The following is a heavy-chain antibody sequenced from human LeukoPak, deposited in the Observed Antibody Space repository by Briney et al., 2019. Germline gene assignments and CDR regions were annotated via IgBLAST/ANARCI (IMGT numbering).Heavy chain of an antibody. J-gene: IGHJ4*02. CDR2: IYYSGST. D-gene: IGHD3-10*01. CDR1: GGSISSYY. V-gene: IGHV4-59*08. Sequence: SETLSLTCTVSGGSISSYYWSWIRQPPGKGLEWIGYIYYSGSTNYNPSLKSRVTISVDTSKNQFSLKLSSVTAADTAVYYCARLTSRFGEFQYFDYWGQGTLVTVSS. CDR3: ARLTSRFGEFQYFDY.